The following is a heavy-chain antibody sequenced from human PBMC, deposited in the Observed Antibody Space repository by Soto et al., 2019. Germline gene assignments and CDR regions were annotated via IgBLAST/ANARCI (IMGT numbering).Heavy chain of an antibody. CDR1: GDSVSSNSAA. J-gene: IGHJ6*03. Sequence: SQTLSLTCAISGDSVSSNSAAWNWIRQSPSRGLEWLGRTYYRSKWYNDYAVSVKSRITINPDTSKNQFSLQLNSVTPEDTAVYYCARAMSSSYSSSFGLGYYYMDVWGKGTTVTVSS. CDR2: TYYRSKWYN. V-gene: IGHV6-1*01. D-gene: IGHD6-6*01. CDR3: ARAMSSSYSSSFGLGYYYMDV.